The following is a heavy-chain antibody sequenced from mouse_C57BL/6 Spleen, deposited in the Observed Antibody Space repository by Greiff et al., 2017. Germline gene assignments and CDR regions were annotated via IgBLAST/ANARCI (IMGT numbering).Heavy chain of an antibody. J-gene: IGHJ3*01. V-gene: IGHV1-22*01. CDR2: INPNNGGA. CDR3: TRAYYSNYEAY. Sequence: VQLQQSGPELVKPGASVKMSCKASGYTFTDYNMHWVKQSHGKSLEWIGYINPNNGGASYNQKFKGKATLTVNKSSSTAFMELRSLTSEDDAVYYCTRAYYSNYEAYWGQGTLVTVSA. CDR1: GYTFTDYN. D-gene: IGHD2-5*01.